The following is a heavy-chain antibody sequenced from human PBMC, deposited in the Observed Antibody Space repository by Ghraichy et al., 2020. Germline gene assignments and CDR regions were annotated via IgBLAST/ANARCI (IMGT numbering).Heavy chain of an antibody. Sequence: GGSLRLSCAASGFTFSNYVMSWVRQAPGKGLEWVSTISASGGGTYYADSVKGRFTNSRDNSKNTLYLQMNSLRADDTAIYYCAKDWGNCSGGVCPSYNWFDPWGQGTLVTVSS. D-gene: IGHD2-8*02. CDR3: AKDWGNCSGGVCPSYNWFDP. CDR2: ISASGGGT. CDR1: GFTFSNYV. V-gene: IGHV3-23*01. J-gene: IGHJ5*02.